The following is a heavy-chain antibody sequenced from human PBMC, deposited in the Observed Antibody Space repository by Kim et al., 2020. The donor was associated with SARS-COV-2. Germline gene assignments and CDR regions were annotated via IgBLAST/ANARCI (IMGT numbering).Heavy chain of an antibody. CDR2: T. J-gene: IGHJ5*02. V-gene: IGHV4-59*01. CDR3: ARDQRFGMFDP. D-gene: IGHD3-16*01. Sequence: TNYNPSLKSRVTISVDTSKNQFSLKLSSVTAADTAVYYCARDQRFGMFDPWGQGTLVTVSS.